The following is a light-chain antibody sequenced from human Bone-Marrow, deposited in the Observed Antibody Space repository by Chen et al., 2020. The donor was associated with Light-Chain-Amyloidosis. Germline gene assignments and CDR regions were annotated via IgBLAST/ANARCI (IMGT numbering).Light chain of an antibody. CDR3: SSYTITNTLV. CDR2: EVT. Sequence: QSALTQPASVSGSPGQSITISPTGTSSDVGGDNHVSWYQQHPDKAPKLMIYEVTNRPSWVPYRFSGSKSANTASLTISGLQTEDEADYFCSSYTITNTLVFGSGTRVTVL. V-gene: IGLV2-14*01. CDR1: SSDVGGDNH. J-gene: IGLJ1*01.